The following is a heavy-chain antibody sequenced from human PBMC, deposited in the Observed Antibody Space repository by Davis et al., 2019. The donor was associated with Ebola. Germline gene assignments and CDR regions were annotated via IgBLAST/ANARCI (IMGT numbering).Heavy chain of an antibody. CDR2: ISAYNGNT. CDR1: GYTFTSYG. Sequence: ASVKVSCKASGYTFTSYGISRVRQAPGQGLEWMGWISAYNGNTNYAQKLQGRVTMTTDTSTSTAYMELRSLRSDDTAVYYCARVPRFLEWLFGEIFDYWGQGTLVTVSS. J-gene: IGHJ4*02. CDR3: ARVPRFLEWLFGEIFDY. V-gene: IGHV1-18*01. D-gene: IGHD3-3*01.